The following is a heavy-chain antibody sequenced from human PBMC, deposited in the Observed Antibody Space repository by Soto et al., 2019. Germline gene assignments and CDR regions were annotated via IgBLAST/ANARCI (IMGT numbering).Heavy chain of an antibody. CDR3: AKDLTVGYCSGGTCQTEGRYYYYGMDV. Sequence: PGGSLRLSCAASGFTFSSYAMSWVRQAPGKGLEWVSAISGSGGSTYYADSVKGRFTISRDNSKNTLYLQMNSLRAEDTAVYYCAKDLTVGYCSGGTCQTEGRYYYYGMDVWGQGTTVTVYS. J-gene: IGHJ6*02. CDR1: GFTFSSYA. D-gene: IGHD2-15*01. V-gene: IGHV3-23*01. CDR2: ISGSGGST.